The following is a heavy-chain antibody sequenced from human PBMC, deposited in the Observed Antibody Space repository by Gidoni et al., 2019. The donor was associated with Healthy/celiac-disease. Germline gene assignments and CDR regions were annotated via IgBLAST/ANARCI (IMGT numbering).Heavy chain of an antibody. V-gene: IGHV3-9*01. Sequence: EVQLVESGGGLAQPCRSLRLSCAAPGCPFDDYAMHRVRQAPGKGLEWVSGISWNSGSIGYADSVKSRFTISRGNAKNSLYLQMNSLRAEDTALYYCAKDRGGVTCCGMDVWGQGTTVTVSS. CDR1: GCPFDDYA. CDR3: AKDRGGVTCCGMDV. J-gene: IGHJ6*02. CDR2: ISWNSGSI. D-gene: IGHD3-16*01.